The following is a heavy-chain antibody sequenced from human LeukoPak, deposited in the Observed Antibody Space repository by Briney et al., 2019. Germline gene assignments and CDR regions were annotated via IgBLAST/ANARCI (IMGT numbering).Heavy chain of an antibody. CDR1: GYTFTSYG. D-gene: IGHD3-22*01. Sequence: ASVKVSCKASGYTFTSYGISWVRQAPGQGLEWMGWISAYNGNTNYAQKLQGRVTMTTDTSTSTAYMELRSLRSDDTAVYYCARMNYYDSSGYQDAFDIWGQGTMVTVSS. V-gene: IGHV1-18*01. CDR2: ISAYNGNT. CDR3: ARMNYYDSSGYQDAFDI. J-gene: IGHJ3*02.